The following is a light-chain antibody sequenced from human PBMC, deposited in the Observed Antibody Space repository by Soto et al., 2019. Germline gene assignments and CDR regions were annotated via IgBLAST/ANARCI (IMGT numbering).Light chain of an antibody. V-gene: IGKV1-5*01. J-gene: IGKJ1*01. CDR1: QPINNW. CDR2: DAS. CDR3: QQYDSLWT. Sequence: DIQMTQSPSTLSASVGDRVTISCRASQPINNWLAWYQQKPGEAPRLLIYDASNLESGVPSRFSGRGSETEFTLTINGLRPDDFETYYCQQYDSLWTFGQGTTVAVK.